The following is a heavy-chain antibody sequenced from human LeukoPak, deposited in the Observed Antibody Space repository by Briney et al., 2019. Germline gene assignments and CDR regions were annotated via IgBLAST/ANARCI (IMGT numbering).Heavy chain of an antibody. J-gene: IGHJ4*02. Sequence: ASVKVSCKASGYTFTSYGISWVRQALGQGLEWMGWISAYNGNTNYAQKLQGRVTMTTDTSTSTAYMELRSLRSDDTAVYYCARDLFGYSSGWYVGGYWGQGTLVTVSS. CDR2: ISAYNGNT. CDR1: GYTFTSYG. D-gene: IGHD6-19*01. V-gene: IGHV1-18*01. CDR3: ARDLFGYSSGWYVGGY.